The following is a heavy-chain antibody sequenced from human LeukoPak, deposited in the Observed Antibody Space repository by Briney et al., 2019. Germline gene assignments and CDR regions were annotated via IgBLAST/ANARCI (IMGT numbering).Heavy chain of an antibody. D-gene: IGHD3-10*01. CDR2: ISYGTT. CDR3: ARDQVHGYGRYFDP. J-gene: IGHJ4*02. Sequence: SETLSLTCSVSGDALSTYYWNWIRQIPGKGLEWIGYISYGTTDYNPSLKSRVTISVDTSKNEFSLRLTSVTAEDTAVYFCARDQVHGYGRYFDPWSQGTLVTVSS. CDR1: GDALSTYY. V-gene: IGHV4-59*01.